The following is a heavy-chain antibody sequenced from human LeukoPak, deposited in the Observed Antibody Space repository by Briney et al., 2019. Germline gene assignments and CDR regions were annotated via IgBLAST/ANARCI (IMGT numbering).Heavy chain of an antibody. CDR3: AKDSTMIVVVYYFDY. Sequence: GGSLRLSCAASGFTFSGYGMSWVRQAPGKGLEYVSAIGGSGANTYYADSVKGRFTISRDNSKNTLYLQMNSLRAEDTAVYYCAKDSTMIVVVYYFDYWGQGTLVTVSS. D-gene: IGHD3-22*01. J-gene: IGHJ4*02. CDR1: GFTFSGYG. CDR2: IGGSGANT. V-gene: IGHV3-23*01.